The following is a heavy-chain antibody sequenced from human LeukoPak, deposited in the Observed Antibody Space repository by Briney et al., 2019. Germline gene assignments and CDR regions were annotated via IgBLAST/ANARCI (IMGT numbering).Heavy chain of an antibody. CDR3: AREGYCTNGVRYGDY. V-gene: IGHV1-8*03. Sequence: APVKVSCKASGYTFTSYDINWVRQATGQGLEWMGWMNPNSGNTGYAQKFRGRVTITRNTSISTAYMELSSLRSEDTAVYYCAREGYCTNGVRYGDYWGQGTLVTVSS. D-gene: IGHD2-8*01. J-gene: IGHJ4*02. CDR2: MNPNSGNT. CDR1: GYTFTSYD.